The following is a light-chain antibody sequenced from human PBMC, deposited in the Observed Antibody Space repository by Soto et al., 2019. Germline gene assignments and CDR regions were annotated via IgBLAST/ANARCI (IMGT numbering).Light chain of an antibody. Sequence: EIVLTQSPATLSLSPGDRATLSCRASQSIGSYLAWYQQKPGQAPSLLIYDASNRATGIPGRFSGSGSGTDFTLTLSSLEPEDFAVYFCQHRSNSPPTWTFGQGTKVEIK. CDR2: DAS. J-gene: IGKJ1*01. CDR1: QSIGSY. CDR3: QHRSNSPPTWT. V-gene: IGKV3-11*01.